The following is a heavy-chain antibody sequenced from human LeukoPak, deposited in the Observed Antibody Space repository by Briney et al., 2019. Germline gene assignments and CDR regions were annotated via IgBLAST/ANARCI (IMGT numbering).Heavy chain of an antibody. V-gene: IGHV4-31*03. CDR2: IFYSGDT. J-gene: IGHJ4*02. Sequence: SQTLSLTCNVSGDYINSGGYFWNWIRQHPGKDLEWIGYIFYSGDTYYNPSLKSRVTISVDTSRNQFSLKLNSVTAADTAIYYCAKLGGVHYGSGRDPFDSWGQGTLVTVSS. CDR3: AKLGGVHYGSGRDPFDS. D-gene: IGHD3-10*01. CDR1: GDYINSGGYF.